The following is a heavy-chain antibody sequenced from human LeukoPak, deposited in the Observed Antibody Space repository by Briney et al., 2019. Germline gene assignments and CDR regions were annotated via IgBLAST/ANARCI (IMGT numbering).Heavy chain of an antibody. D-gene: IGHD5-18*01. V-gene: IGHV4-39*07. CDR1: GGSISSSSYY. CDR2: ISDSGNT. Sequence: PSETLSLTCTVSGGSISSSSYYWGWVRQSPGKGLEWIGSISDSGNTYYNPSLKSRVTISVDTSKNQFSLKLSSVTAADTAVYYCARAQRGYTYGYNYYYYMDVRGKGTTVAVSS. CDR3: ARAQRGYTYGYNYYYYMDV. J-gene: IGHJ6*03.